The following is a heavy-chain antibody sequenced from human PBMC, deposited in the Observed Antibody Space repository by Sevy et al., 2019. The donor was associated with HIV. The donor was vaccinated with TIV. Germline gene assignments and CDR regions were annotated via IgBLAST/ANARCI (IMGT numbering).Heavy chain of an antibody. CDR1: GASISSSGYY. V-gene: IGHV4-39*01. CDR3: AGPILTYNSGWSYYDY. Sequence: SETLSLTCTVSGASISSSGYYWGLIRQPPGKGLEWIASIRYSGETFYNPSLKSRVTISADTSKNQFSLQLRSVTAADTAIYFCAGPILTYNSGWSYYDYWVQPTVVTVSP. D-gene: IGHD6-19*01. J-gene: IGHJ4*02. CDR2: IRYSGET.